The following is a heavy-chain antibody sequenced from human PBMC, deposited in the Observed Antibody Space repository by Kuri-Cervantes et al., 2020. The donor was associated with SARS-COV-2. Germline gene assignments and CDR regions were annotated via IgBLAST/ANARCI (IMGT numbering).Heavy chain of an antibody. J-gene: IGHJ6*02. D-gene: IGHD6-13*01. Sequence: GGSLRLSCAASGFTFSSYAIHWVRQTPGKGLEWVAVISYDGNNEYYADSVKGRFTIPRDSSRNTLSLQMNSLRTEDTAVYYCARDLRKGQQIILGTFHYYGMDVWGQGTTVTVSS. CDR3: ARDLRKGQQIILGTFHYYGMDV. V-gene: IGHV3-30-3*01. CDR1: GFTFSSYA. CDR2: ISYDGNNE.